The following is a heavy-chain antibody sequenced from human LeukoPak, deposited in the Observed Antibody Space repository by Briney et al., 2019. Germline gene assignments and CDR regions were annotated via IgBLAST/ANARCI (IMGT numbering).Heavy chain of an antibody. Sequence: SVKVSCKASGGTFSSYAISWVRQAPGQGLEWMGGIIPIFGTANYAQKFQGRVTITADESTSTAYMELSSLRSEDTAVYYCARVMLAPESHYDFWSGYSWFDPWGQGTLVTVSS. J-gene: IGHJ5*02. CDR3: ARVMLAPESHYDFWSGYSWFDP. CDR2: IIPIFGTA. V-gene: IGHV1-69*13. CDR1: GGTFSSYA. D-gene: IGHD3-3*01.